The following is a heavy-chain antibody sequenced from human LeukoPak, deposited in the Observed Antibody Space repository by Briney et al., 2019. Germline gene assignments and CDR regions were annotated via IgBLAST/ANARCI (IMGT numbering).Heavy chain of an antibody. CDR3: AKGSSYYGSGSHFDY. V-gene: IGHV3-23*01. J-gene: IGHJ4*02. D-gene: IGHD3-10*01. CDR2: ISGSGSIT. Sequence: PGGSLRLSCAASGFTFSSYAMNWVRQASGKGLEWVSAISGSGSITHYADSVKGRFTISRDNSKNTLYLQMNSLRAEDTAVYYCAKGSSYYGSGSHFDYWGQGTLVTVSS. CDR1: GFTFSSYA.